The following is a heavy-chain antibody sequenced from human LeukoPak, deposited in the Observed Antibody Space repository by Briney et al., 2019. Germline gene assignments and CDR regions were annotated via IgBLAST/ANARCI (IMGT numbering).Heavy chain of an antibody. Sequence: SETLSLTCAVSGVSISSGGYSWSWIRQPPGKGLEWIGYIYHSGSTYYNPSLKSRVTISVDRSKNQFSLKLSSVTAADTAVYYCARGDSGYVVYWGQGTLVTVSS. CDR3: ARGDSGYVVY. D-gene: IGHD5-12*01. CDR2: IYHSGST. V-gene: IGHV4-30-2*01. J-gene: IGHJ4*02. CDR1: GVSISSGGYS.